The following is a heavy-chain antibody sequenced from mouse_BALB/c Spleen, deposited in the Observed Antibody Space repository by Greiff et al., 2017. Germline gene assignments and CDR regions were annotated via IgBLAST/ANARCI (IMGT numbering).Heavy chain of an antibody. CDR1: GFTFSSYG. D-gene: IGHD2-10*02. Sequence: EVNVVESGGGLVKPGGSLKLSCAASGFTFSSYGMSWVRQTPDKRLEWVATISSGGSYTYYPDSVKGRFTISRDNAKNTLYLQMSSLKSEDTAMYYCARQEYGNFYAMDYWGQGTSVTVSS. J-gene: IGHJ4*01. CDR2: ISSGGSYT. CDR3: ARQEYGNFYAMDY. V-gene: IGHV5-6*03.